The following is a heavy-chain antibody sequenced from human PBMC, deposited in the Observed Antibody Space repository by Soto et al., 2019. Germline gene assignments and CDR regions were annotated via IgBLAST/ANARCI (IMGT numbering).Heavy chain of an antibody. CDR2: IIPILGIA. CDR3: ARGGPYYYDSSAPFDY. CDR1: GGTFISYT. V-gene: IGHV1-69*02. Sequence: QVQLVQSGAEVKKPGSSVKVSCKASGGTFISYTISWVRQAPGQGLEWMGRIIPILGIANYAQKFQGRVTITADKSTSTAYMELSSLRSEDTAVYYCARGGPYYYDSSAPFDYWGQGTLVTVSS. D-gene: IGHD3-22*01. J-gene: IGHJ4*02.